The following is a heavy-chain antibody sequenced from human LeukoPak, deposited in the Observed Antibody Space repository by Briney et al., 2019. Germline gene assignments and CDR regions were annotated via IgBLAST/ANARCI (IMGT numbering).Heavy chain of an antibody. D-gene: IGHD2-2*03. CDR3: ARNGYEYYFDY. V-gene: IGHV3-30-3*01. Sequence: GGSLRLSCAASGFTFSSYAMHWVRQAPGKGLEWVAVISYDGSSKYYADSVKGRFTISRDNSKNTLYLQMNSLRAEDTAVYYCARNGYEYYFDYWGQGTLVTVSS. CDR2: ISYDGSSK. J-gene: IGHJ4*02. CDR1: GFTFSSYA.